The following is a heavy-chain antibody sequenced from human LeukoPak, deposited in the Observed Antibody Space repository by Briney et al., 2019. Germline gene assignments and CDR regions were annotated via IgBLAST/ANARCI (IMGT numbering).Heavy chain of an antibody. CDR2: IYYSGST. Sequence: SQTLSLTCTVSGGSISSGGYYWSWIRQHPGKGLEWIGYIYYSGSTYYNPSLKSRVTISVDTSKNQFSLKLSSVTAADTAVYYCAREIIRSTRFDPWGQGTLVTVSS. CDR3: AREIIRSTRFDP. CDR1: GGSISSGGYY. D-gene: IGHD3-3*01. V-gene: IGHV4-31*03. J-gene: IGHJ5*02.